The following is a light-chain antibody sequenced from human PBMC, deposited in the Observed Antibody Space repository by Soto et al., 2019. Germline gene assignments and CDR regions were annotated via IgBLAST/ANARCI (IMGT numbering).Light chain of an antibody. CDR1: SSDVGGYDR. CDR2: GVT. V-gene: IGLV2-8*01. CDR3: ASYGGRGDMI. J-gene: IGLJ2*01. Sequence: QSALTQPPSASGSPGQSVTISCTGTSSDVGGYDRVSWFQQHPGKAPNIIIYGVTDRISGVPYRFSGSKSGNTASLTVSGLQADDEADYFCASYGGRGDMIFGGGTKVTVL.